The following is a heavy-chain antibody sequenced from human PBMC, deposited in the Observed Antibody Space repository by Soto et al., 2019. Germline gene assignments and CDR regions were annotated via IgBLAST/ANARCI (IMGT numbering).Heavy chain of an antibody. V-gene: IGHV3-30*18. J-gene: IGHJ4*02. Sequence: GSLRLSCAASGFTFSSYGMHWVRQAPGKGLEWVAVISYDGSNKYYADSVKGRFTISRDNSKNTLYLQMNSLRAEDTAVYYCAKDLYDSSGYGDYWGQGTLVTVSS. CDR3: AKDLYDSSGYGDY. CDR1: GFTFSSYG. CDR2: ISYDGSNK. D-gene: IGHD3-22*01.